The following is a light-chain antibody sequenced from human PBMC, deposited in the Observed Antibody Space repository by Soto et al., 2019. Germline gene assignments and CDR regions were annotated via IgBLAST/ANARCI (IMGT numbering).Light chain of an antibody. V-gene: IGKV3-20*01. CDR2: GAS. J-gene: IGKJ4*01. CDR3: QQYGRSPLT. CDR1: QSVSSSY. Sequence: EIVLTQSPGTLSLSPGERATLSCRASQSVSSSYLSWYQQKPGQAPRLLIYGASSRATGIPDRFSGSGSGTDFNLTISGLEAEGFAVYYCQQYGRSPLTGGGETKVDIK.